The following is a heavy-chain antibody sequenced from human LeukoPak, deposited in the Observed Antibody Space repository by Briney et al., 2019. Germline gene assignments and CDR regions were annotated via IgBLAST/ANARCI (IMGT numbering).Heavy chain of an antibody. J-gene: IGHJ4*02. D-gene: IGHD2-2*01. Sequence: SETLSLTCAVYGGSFSGYYWSWIRQPPGKGLEWIGEINHSGSTNYNPSLKSRVTISVDTSKNQFSLKLSSVTAADTAVYYCARGRPAPQLSYGFDYWGQGTLVIVSS. CDR2: INHSGST. V-gene: IGHV4-34*01. CDR1: GGSFSGYY. CDR3: ARGRPAPQLSYGFDY.